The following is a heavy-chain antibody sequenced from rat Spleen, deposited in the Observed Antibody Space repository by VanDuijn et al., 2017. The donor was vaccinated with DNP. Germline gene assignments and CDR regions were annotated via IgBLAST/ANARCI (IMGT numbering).Heavy chain of an antibody. D-gene: IGHD4-3*01. V-gene: IGHV2S12*01. J-gene: IGHJ3*01. CDR3: TRDWIRGPFAY. CDR2: MSIGGST. Sequence: QVQLKESGPGLVQPSQTLSLTCTVSGFSLTRYGVSWVRQPPGKGLEWIAAMSIGGSTFYNSVFKSRLSISRDTSKSQVFLKMNSLQTEDTAIYFCTRDWIRGPFAYWGQGTLVTVSS. CDR1: GFSLTRYG.